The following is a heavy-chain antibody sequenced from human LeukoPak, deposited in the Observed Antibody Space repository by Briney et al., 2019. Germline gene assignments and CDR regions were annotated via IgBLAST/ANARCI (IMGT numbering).Heavy chain of an antibody. CDR2: ITWNGGTI. CDR1: GFIDDFA. CDR3: ARGQIVLMVYAMAFDY. V-gene: IGHV3-9*01. Sequence: GRSLRLSCAASGFIDDFAMHWVRQAPGKGLEWVSGITWNGGTIDYADSVKGRFTISRDNSKNTLYLQMNSLRAEDTAVYYCARGQIVLMVYAMAFDYWGQGTLVTVSS. J-gene: IGHJ4*02. D-gene: IGHD2-8*01.